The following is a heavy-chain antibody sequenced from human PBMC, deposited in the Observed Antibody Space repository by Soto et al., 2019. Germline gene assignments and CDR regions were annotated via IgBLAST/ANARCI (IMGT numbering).Heavy chain of an antibody. Sequence: EVQLVESGGGLVQPGGSLRLSCAGSGFIFSNYWMHWVRQAPGKGLEWVSRIDHDGPTEYAASVRGRFTISRDNAENTLYLQMTSLRPEDTAVYYCVRDSHGDYWGQGTLVTVSS. V-gene: IGHV3-74*01. CDR1: GFIFSNYW. CDR3: VRDSHGDY. CDR2: IDHDGPT. J-gene: IGHJ4*02.